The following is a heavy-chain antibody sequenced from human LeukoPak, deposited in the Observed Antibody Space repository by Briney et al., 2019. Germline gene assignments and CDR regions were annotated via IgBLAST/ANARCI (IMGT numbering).Heavy chain of an antibody. CDR2: INPNSGGT. V-gene: IGHV1-2*02. CDR1: GYTFTGYY. Sequence: GASVTVSCKASGYTFTGYYMHWVRQAPGQGLEWMGWINPNSGGTNYAQKFQGRVTMTRDTSISTAYMELSRLRSDDTAVYYCVRLYGSGSLPYYFDYWGQGTLVTVSS. J-gene: IGHJ4*02. CDR3: VRLYGSGSLPYYFDY. D-gene: IGHD3-10*01.